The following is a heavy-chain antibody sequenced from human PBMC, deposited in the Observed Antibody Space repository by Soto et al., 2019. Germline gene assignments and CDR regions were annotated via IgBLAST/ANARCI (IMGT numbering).Heavy chain of an antibody. CDR1: GGSISSYY. Sequence: PSETLSLTCTVSGGSISSYYWSWIRQPPGKGLEWIGYIYYSGSTNYNPSLKSRVTISVDTSKSQFSLKLSSVTAADTAVYYCARKKRRWLGDYYYYGRDVGAQGTRVPFS. V-gene: IGHV4-59*01. D-gene: IGHD6-19*01. CDR3: ARKKRRWLGDYYYYGRDV. CDR2: IYYSGST. J-gene: IGHJ6*02.